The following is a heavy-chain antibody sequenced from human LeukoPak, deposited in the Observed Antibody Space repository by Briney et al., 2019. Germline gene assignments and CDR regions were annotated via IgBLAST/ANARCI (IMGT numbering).Heavy chain of an antibody. CDR1: GFTVSSNY. J-gene: IGHJ6*02. V-gene: IGHV3-53*04. CDR2: IYSGGST. Sequence: PGGSLRLSCAASGFTVSSNYMSWVRQAPGKGLEWVSVIYSGGSTYYADSVKGRFTISRHNSKNTLYLQMNSLRAEDTAVYYCARGSALYNWNPENYGMDVWGQGTTVTVSS. D-gene: IGHD1-20*01. CDR3: ARGSALYNWNPENYGMDV.